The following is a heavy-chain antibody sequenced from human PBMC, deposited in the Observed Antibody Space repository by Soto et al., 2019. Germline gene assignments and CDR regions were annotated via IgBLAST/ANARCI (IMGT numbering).Heavy chain of an antibody. CDR3: ARFPIAAAGGFDY. CDR1: GGSFSGYY. D-gene: IGHD6-13*01. Sequence: QVQLQQWGAGLLKPSETLSLTCAVYGGSFSGYYWSWIRQPPGQGLEWIGEINHSGSTNYNPSLKSRVTLSVDTSKSQFSQKLSSVTAADTAVYYCARFPIAAAGGFDYWGQGTLVTVSS. CDR2: INHSGST. J-gene: IGHJ4*02. V-gene: IGHV4-34*01.